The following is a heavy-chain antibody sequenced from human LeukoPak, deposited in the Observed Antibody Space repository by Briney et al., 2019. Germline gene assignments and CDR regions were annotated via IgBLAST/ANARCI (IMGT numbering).Heavy chain of an antibody. CDR2: ISAYNGNT. D-gene: IGHD6-19*01. J-gene: IGHJ6*02. V-gene: IGHV1-18*01. Sequence: ASVKVSCKASGYTFTSYGISWVRRAPGQGLEWMGWISAYNGNTNYAQKLQGRVTMTTDTSTSTAYMELRSLRSDDTAVYYCARDLPEGPSIAVAGKDYYYYGMDVWGQGTTVTVSS. CDR1: GYTFTSYG. CDR3: ARDLPEGPSIAVAGKDYYYYGMDV.